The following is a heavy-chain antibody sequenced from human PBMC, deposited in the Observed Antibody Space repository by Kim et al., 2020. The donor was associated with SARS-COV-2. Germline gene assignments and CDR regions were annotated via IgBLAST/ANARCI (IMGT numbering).Heavy chain of an antibody. V-gene: IGHV3-64*01. D-gene: IGHD2-2*01. Sequence: KGRFTIPRDNSKNTLYLQMGSLRAEDMAVYYCAANSYCSSTSCYVGGFDYWGQGTLVTVSS. J-gene: IGHJ4*02. CDR3: AANSYCSSTSCYVGGFDY.